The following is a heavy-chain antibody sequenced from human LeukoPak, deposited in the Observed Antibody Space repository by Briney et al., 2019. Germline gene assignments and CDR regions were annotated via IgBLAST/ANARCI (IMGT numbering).Heavy chain of an antibody. CDR3: AKGEQWLVLYFQH. D-gene: IGHD6-19*01. Sequence: GGSLRLSCAVSGFTFSSYGMSWVRQAPGKGLEWVAAISGSGGGTDYADSVKGRFTISRDNSKNTLYLQMNSLRAEDTAVYYCAKGEQWLVLYFQHWGQGTLVTVSS. J-gene: IGHJ1*01. V-gene: IGHV3-23*01. CDR1: GFTFSSYG. CDR2: ISGSGGGT.